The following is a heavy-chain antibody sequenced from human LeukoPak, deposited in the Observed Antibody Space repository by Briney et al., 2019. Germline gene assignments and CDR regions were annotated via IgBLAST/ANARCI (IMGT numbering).Heavy chain of an antibody. CDR2: ISGSGGGT. CDR3: AKDLGRYRNNYFDY. V-gene: IGHV3-23*01. CDR1: GFTFNSYA. Sequence: GGSLRLSCAASGFTFNSYAMSWVRQAPARGVEWVATISGSGGGTYYAASVKGRFTISRDDSKNTLYLQMNSLRAEDTAVYYCAKDLGRYRNNYFDYWGQGTLVTASS. J-gene: IGHJ4*02. D-gene: IGHD1-26*01.